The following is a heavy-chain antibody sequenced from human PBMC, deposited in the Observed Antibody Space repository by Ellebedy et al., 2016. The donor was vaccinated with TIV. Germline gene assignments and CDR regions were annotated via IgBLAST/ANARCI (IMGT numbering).Heavy chain of an antibody. J-gene: IGHJ4*02. CDR2: IIPIFGTA. Sequence: SVKVSCXASGGTFSSYAISWVRQAPGQGLEWMGGIIPIFGTANYAQKFQGRVTITADESTSTAYMELSSLRSEDTAVYYCARGGATPDPAFDYWGQGTLVTVSS. CDR1: GGTFSSYA. CDR3: ARGGATPDPAFDY. D-gene: IGHD5-12*01. V-gene: IGHV1-69*13.